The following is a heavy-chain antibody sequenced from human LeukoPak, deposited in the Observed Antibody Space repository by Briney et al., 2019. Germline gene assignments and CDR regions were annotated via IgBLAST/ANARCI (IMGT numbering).Heavy chain of an antibody. CDR3: VRERFHGSGAPKFDF. V-gene: IGHV3-21*06. CDR2: ISGSGSYI. CDR1: GFTFSDYS. Sequence: GGSLRLSCAASGFTFSDYSMNWVRQTPRKGLEGVSCISGSGSYIYYADSVKGRFTISRDNAKNSLPLQVNSLRAEDTAVYSCVRERFHGSGAPKFDFWGQGPLVPVSS. D-gene: IGHD3-10*01. J-gene: IGHJ4*02.